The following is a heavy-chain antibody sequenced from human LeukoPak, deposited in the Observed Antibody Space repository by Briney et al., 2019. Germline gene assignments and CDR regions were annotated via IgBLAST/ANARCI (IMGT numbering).Heavy chain of an antibody. Sequence: GSSVKVSCKASGGTYNSHAIIWVRQAPGQGLEWMGRIIPNLGTTNRAQNFQDRVTLTADKSTNTAYMELTSLTSDDTAVYYCATTNDGGGYQWGDFFDFWGQGTLVTVSS. V-gene: IGHV1-69*04. CDR1: GGTYNSHA. D-gene: IGHD3-22*01. CDR2: IIPNLGTT. CDR3: ATTNDGGGYQWGDFFDF. J-gene: IGHJ4*02.